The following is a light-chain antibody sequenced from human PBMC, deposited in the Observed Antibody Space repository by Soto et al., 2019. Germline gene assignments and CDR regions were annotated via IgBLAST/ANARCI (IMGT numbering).Light chain of an antibody. J-gene: IGKJ1*01. Sequence: DIQMTQSPSSLSASIGDRVTITCRASQTVNTYLHWYQQKPGKAPKLLIYDASTLESGAPSRFSGSGSGTELTLTINSLQPDDFASYYCQQYNSYPWTFGQGTKVDIK. CDR2: DAS. CDR3: QQYNSYPWT. CDR1: QTVNTY. V-gene: IGKV1-5*01.